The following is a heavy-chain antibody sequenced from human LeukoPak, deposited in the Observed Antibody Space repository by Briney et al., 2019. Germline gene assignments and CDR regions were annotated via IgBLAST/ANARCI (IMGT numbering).Heavy chain of an antibody. CDR3: AKDSDGYYDILTGYYPPYFDY. Sequence: GGSLRLSCAVSDFAFSIYAMSWVRQAPGKGLEWVSGITYSGGSTDYTDSVKGRFTISRDNSKNTLYLQMNSLRAEDTAVYYCAKDSDGYYDILTGYYPPYFDYWGQGTLVTVPS. J-gene: IGHJ4*02. CDR2: ITYSGGST. V-gene: IGHV3-23*01. D-gene: IGHD3-9*01. CDR1: DFAFSIYA.